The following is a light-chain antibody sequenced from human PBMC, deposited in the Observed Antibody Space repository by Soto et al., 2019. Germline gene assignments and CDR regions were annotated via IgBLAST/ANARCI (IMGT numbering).Light chain of an antibody. J-gene: IGKJ1*01. CDR3: QQYNIYSWT. V-gene: IGKV1-5*03. CDR1: QSINSW. Sequence: DIQMTQSPSTLSASVGERVTITCRASQSINSWLAWFQQKPGKTPKLLIYKASSLESGVPSRFSGSGSETEFTLTISSLQPDDFAIYYCQQYNIYSWTFGQGTKVEI. CDR2: KAS.